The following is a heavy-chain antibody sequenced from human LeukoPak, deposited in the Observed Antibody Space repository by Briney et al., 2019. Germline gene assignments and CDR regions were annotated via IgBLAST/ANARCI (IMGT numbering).Heavy chain of an antibody. D-gene: IGHD2-21*02. CDR2: ISGSGGST. CDR3: ARETVVMTATLYDWFDP. J-gene: IGHJ5*02. Sequence: GGSLRLSCAASGFTFSSYAMSWVRQAPGKGLEWVSAISGSGGSTYYADSVKGRFTISRDNAKNSLYLQMSSLRAEDTAVYYCARETVVMTATLYDWFDPWGQGTLVTVSS. V-gene: IGHV3-23*01. CDR1: GFTFSSYA.